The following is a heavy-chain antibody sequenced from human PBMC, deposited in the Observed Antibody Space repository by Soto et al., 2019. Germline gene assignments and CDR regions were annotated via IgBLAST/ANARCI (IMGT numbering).Heavy chain of an antibody. V-gene: IGHV4-59*01. J-gene: IGHJ6*02. CDR3: ARGPPSEGSGIAVPGRVEPRHYYYYGMDV. D-gene: IGHD6-19*01. Sequence: PSETLSLTCTVSGGSISSYYWSWIRQPPGKGLEWIGYIYYSGSTNYNPSLKSRVTISVDTSKNQFSLKLSSVTAADTAVYYCARGPPSEGSGIAVPGRVEPRHYYYYGMDVWGQGTTVTVSS. CDR2: IYYSGST. CDR1: GGSISSYY.